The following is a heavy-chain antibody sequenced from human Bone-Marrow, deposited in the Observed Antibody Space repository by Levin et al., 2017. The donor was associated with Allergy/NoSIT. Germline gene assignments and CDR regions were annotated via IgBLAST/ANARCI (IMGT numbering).Heavy chain of an antibody. D-gene: IGHD1-26*01. V-gene: IGHV3-21*01. CDR1: GFKFSSYS. CDR3: ARVRGGKWELLGAMDV. CDR2: ISTSSSYI. Sequence: GSLRLSCVVSGFKFSSYSMTWVRQAPGKGLEWVSSISTSSSYIYYGDSVKGRFTISRDNARNSLFLQMNSLRAEDTALYYCARVRGGKWELLGAMDVWGQGTAVNVSS. J-gene: IGHJ6*02.